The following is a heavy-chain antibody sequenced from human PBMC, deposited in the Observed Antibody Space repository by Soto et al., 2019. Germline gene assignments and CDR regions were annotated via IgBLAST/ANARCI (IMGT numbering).Heavy chain of an antibody. V-gene: IGHV3-30*03. J-gene: IGHJ4*02. Sequence: QVQLVESGGGVAQPGRSLRLSCTASGLRFSLYGIHWVRQAPGKGLEWVAFISDDGTKREYADSLKGRFTISRDNSKSTLYLQMNSLRVEDTAVYYCARDRYSSSPGHLEYWGQGTLVTVSS. CDR3: ARDRYSSSPGHLEY. D-gene: IGHD2-15*01. CDR2: ISDDGTKR. CDR1: GLRFSLYG.